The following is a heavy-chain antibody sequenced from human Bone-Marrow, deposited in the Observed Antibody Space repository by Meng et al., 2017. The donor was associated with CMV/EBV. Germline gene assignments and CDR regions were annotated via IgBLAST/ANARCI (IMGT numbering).Heavy chain of an antibody. J-gene: IGHJ4*02. CDR1: TFSNYA. D-gene: IGHD6-6*01. V-gene: IGHV1-69*10. Sequence: TFSNYAISGVRQAPGQGLEWMGGIIPIVGIANYVQKFQGRVTITADKSTGAAFMDLSSLRTDDTAVYYCARGVIYSSSSGAYYFDYWDQGVLVTVSS. CDR2: IIPIVGIA. CDR3: ARGVIYSSSSGAYYFDY.